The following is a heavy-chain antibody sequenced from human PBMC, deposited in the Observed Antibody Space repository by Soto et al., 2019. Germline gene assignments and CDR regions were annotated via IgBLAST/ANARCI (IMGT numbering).Heavy chain of an antibody. D-gene: IGHD3-16*02. CDR1: GYSFNKYG. Sequence: ASVKVSCKASGYSFNKYGVSWVRQAPGQGLEWMGWINNYNGNKKFSQRFLGRVTLTTDRVANIAYMQLENLRSDDTALYFCARDSGSYRIAFDIRGQGTMLTVSS. J-gene: IGHJ3*02. V-gene: IGHV1-18*04. CDR2: INNYNGNK. CDR3: ARDSGSYRIAFDI.